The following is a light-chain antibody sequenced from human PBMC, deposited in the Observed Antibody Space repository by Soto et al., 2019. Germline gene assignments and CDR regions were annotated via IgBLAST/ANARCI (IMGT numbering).Light chain of an antibody. CDR2: GAS. J-gene: IGKJ1*01. V-gene: IGKV3-15*01. CDR3: QQYNNWPPWT. CDR1: QSVSES. Sequence: EIVLTQSPSTLSLSPGERATLSCMASQSVSESLAWYQQKPGQAPRLLIYGASTRATGIPARFSGSGSGTEFTLTISSLQSEDFAVYYCQQYNNWPPWTFGQGTKVDIK.